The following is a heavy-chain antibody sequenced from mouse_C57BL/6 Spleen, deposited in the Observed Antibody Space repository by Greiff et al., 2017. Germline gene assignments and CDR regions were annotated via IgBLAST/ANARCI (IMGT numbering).Heavy chain of an antibody. CDR3: ARDQGSSSSFDD. D-gene: IGHD1-3*01. J-gene: IGHJ2*01. CDR1: GFTFSSYA. Sequence: EVMLVESGGGLVKPGGSLKLSCAASGFTFSSYAMSWVRQTPEKRLEWVATISDGGSYTYYPDNVKGRFTISRDNAKNNLYLQMSHLKSEDTAMYYCARDQGSSSSFDDWGQGTTLTVSS. V-gene: IGHV5-4*01. CDR2: ISDGGSYT.